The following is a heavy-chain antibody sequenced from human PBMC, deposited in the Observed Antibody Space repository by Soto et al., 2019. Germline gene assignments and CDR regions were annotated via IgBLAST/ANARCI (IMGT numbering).Heavy chain of an antibody. D-gene: IGHD2-2*01. CDR3: ARTRGGNIVVVPAAMFFTLPHPFDY. V-gene: IGHV4-31*03. CDR1: GGSISSGGYY. J-gene: IGHJ4*02. CDR2: IYYSGST. Sequence: PSETLSLTCTFSGGSISSGGYYWSWIRQHPGKGLEWIGYIYYSGSTYYNPSLKSRVTISVDTSKNQFSLKLSSVTAADTAVYYCARTRGGNIVVVPAAMFFTLPHPFDYWGQGTLVTVSS.